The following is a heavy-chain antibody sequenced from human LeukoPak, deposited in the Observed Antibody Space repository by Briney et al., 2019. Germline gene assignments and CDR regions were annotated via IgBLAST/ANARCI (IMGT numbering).Heavy chain of an antibody. D-gene: IGHD3-3*01. J-gene: IGHJ6*02. V-gene: IGHV1-18*01. CDR1: GYTFTNYG. CDR2: ISSDNSKT. Sequence: GASVKVSCKTSGYTFTNYGISWVRQAPGQGLEWMGWISSDNSKTNYLQKFQGRVTMTLETSTSTGYMELRSLTSDDTAVYYCARDVRSCFGVVIGEDVWGQGTTVTVSS. CDR3: ARDVRSCFGVVIGEDV.